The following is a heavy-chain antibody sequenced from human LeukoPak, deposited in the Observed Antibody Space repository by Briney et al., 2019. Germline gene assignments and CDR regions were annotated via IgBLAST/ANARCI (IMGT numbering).Heavy chain of an antibody. J-gene: IGHJ3*02. CDR1: GGSFSGYY. V-gene: IGHV4-59*01. CDR2: IYYSGTT. D-gene: IGHD1-26*01. Sequence: PSETLSLTCAVYGGSFSGYYWSWIRQPPGEGLEWIGSIYYSGTTHSNPSLKSRATISVDASKNHLSLKVNSVTAADTAVYYCARGASGTLYDAFDIWAEGQWSPSLQ. CDR3: ARGASGTLYDAFDI.